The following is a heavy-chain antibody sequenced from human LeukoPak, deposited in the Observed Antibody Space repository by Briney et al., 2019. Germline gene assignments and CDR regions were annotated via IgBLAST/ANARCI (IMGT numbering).Heavy chain of an antibody. J-gene: IGHJ4*02. D-gene: IGHD3-22*01. Sequence: PGRSLRLSCAASRFTFSSYAMHWVRQAPGKGLEWVAVISYDGSNKYYADSVKGRFTISRDNSKNTLYLQMNSLRAEDTAVCYCAKDPYYYDSSGYYFDYWGQGTLVTVSS. CDR1: RFTFSSYA. V-gene: IGHV3-30*04. CDR3: AKDPYYYDSSGYYFDY. CDR2: ISYDGSNK.